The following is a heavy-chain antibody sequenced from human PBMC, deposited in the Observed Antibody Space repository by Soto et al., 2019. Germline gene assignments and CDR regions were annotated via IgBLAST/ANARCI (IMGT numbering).Heavy chain of an antibody. CDR3: ARGTTTSAFSAMDV. D-gene: IGHD1-1*01. J-gene: IGHJ6*02. CDR2: ISFDGGNK. V-gene: IGHV3-30-3*01. Sequence: QVQLVESGGGVVQPGRSLRLSCAASGFTFSYHALNWVRQAPGKGLEWVAVISFDGGNKYNAESVKGRFTISRDNSNSTLYLQMNSLRAEDTAMYFCARGTTTSAFSAMDVWGQGTTVTVSS. CDR1: GFTFSYHA.